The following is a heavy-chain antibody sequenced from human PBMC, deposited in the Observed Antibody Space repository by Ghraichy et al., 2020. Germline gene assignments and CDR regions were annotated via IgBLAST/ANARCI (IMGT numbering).Heavy chain of an antibody. CDR2: IYYSGST. J-gene: IGHJ4*02. D-gene: IGHD3-10*01. CDR3: ARDGSGSYYSGSYFDY. Sequence: TLSLTCTVSGGSISSGGYYWSWIRQHPGKGLEWIGYIYYSGSTYYNPSLKSRVIISVDTSKNQFALKLSSVTAADTAVYYCARDGSGSYYSGSYFDYWGQGTLVTVSS. V-gene: IGHV4-31*03. CDR1: GGSISSGGYY.